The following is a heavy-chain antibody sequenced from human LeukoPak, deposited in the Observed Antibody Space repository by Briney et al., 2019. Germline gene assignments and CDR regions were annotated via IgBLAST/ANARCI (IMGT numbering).Heavy chain of an antibody. CDR2: INTNSGGT. D-gene: IGHD1-26*01. CDR1: GHTFTGYY. V-gene: IGHV1-2*02. Sequence: GASAKVSCKASGHTFTGYYVHWVRQAPGQGLEWMGWINTNSGGTRYSQKFQGRVTVTRDTSISTAYMEVTSLRSDDTAVYYCVRGGVPYGMDVWGQGTTVTVPS. J-gene: IGHJ6*02. CDR3: VRGGVPYGMDV.